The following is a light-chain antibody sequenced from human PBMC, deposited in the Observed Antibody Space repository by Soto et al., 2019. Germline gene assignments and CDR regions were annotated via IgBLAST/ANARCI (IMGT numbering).Light chain of an antibody. CDR2: GAS. V-gene: IGKV3-15*01. J-gene: IGKJ1*01. Sequence: EIVMTQSPATLSVSPGERATISCRASQSVGSNLAWYLQKPGQAPSVLIYGASTRAAGIPARFSGSGSGTEFTLTISSLQSEDFAIYYCQQYNNWPRTFGQGTKVEVK. CDR1: QSVGSN. CDR3: QQYNNWPRT.